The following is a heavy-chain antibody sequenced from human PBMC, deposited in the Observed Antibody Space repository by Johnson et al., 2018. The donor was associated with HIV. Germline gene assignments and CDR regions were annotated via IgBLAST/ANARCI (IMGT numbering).Heavy chain of an antibody. J-gene: IGHJ3*02. CDR1: GFTFSSYA. D-gene: IGHD2-2*01. Sequence: QVQLVESGGGVVQPGRSLRLSCAASGFTFSSYAMHWVRQAPGKGLEWVAVISYDGSNKYYADSVKGRFTISRDNSKNTLYLQMNSLRAEDTAVYYCATNQYQLPAPFDIWGQGTMVTVSS. CDR2: ISYDGSNK. V-gene: IGHV3-30*01. CDR3: ATNQYQLPAPFDI.